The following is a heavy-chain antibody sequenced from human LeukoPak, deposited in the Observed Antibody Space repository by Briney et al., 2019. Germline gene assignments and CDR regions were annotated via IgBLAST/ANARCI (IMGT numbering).Heavy chain of an antibody. Sequence: GGSLRLSCATSGFTFSSYWTHWVRQAPGKGLVWVSRINSDGSSTSYADSVKGRFTISRDNAKNSLYLQMNSLRAEDTAVYYCARDGSGSYLDYYYMDVWGKGTTVTISS. CDR3: ARDGSGSYLDYYYMDV. J-gene: IGHJ6*03. CDR1: GFTFSSYW. D-gene: IGHD1-26*01. V-gene: IGHV3-74*01. CDR2: INSDGSST.